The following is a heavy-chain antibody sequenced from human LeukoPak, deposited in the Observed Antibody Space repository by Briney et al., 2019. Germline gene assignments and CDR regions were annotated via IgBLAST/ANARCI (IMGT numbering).Heavy chain of an antibody. J-gene: IGHJ5*02. Sequence: SQTLSLTCTVSGGSISSGSYYWSWIRQPAGKGLEWIGRIYTSGSTNYNPSLKSRVTISVDTSKNQFSLKLSPVTAADTAVYYCARERGVGAVAGGWFDPWGQGTLVTVSS. D-gene: IGHD6-19*01. CDR3: ARERGVGAVAGGWFDP. CDR1: GGSISSGSYY. V-gene: IGHV4-61*02. CDR2: IYTSGST.